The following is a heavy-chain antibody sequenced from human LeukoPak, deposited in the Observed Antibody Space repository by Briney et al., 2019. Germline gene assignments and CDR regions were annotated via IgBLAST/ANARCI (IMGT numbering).Heavy chain of an antibody. V-gene: IGHV4-38-2*02. J-gene: IGHJ5*02. Sequence: PSETLSLTCTVSGYSISSGYYWGWIRQPPGKGLEWIGSIYHSGSTYYNPSLKSRVTISVDTSKNQFSLKLSSVTAADTAVYYCARGLFIAAAGLNWFDPWGQGTLVTVSS. CDR3: ARGLFIAAAGLNWFDP. CDR1: GYSISSGYY. CDR2: IYHSGST. D-gene: IGHD6-13*01.